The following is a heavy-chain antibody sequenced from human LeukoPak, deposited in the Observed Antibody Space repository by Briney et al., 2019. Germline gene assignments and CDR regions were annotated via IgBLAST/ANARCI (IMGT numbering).Heavy chain of an antibody. D-gene: IGHD3-10*01. CDR3: ARNRYYYGSGNYGVPNWFDP. CDR1: VGSISSSSYY. CDR2: IYYSGSS. Sequence: PSETLSLTCTVSVGSISSSSYYWGWIRQPPGKGLEWIGSIYYSGSSYYNPSHKSRVTISVDTSKNQFSLKLTSVTAADTAVYYCARNRYYYGSGNYGVPNWFDPWGQGTLVTVSS. V-gene: IGHV4-39*01. J-gene: IGHJ5*02.